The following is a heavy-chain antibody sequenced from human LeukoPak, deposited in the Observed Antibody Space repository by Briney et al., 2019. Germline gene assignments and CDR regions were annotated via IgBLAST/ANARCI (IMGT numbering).Heavy chain of an antibody. J-gene: IGHJ4*02. V-gene: IGHV4-31*03. CDR3: ARGPWYYFDY. CDR1: GGSIRSGGYY. Sequence: SETLSLTCTVSGGSIRSGGYYWSWIRQHPGKDLEWIGYIYYSGSTYYNPSLKSRVTISVDTSKNQFSLKLSSVTAADTAVYYCARGPWYYFDYWGQGTLVTVSS. CDR2: IYYSGST.